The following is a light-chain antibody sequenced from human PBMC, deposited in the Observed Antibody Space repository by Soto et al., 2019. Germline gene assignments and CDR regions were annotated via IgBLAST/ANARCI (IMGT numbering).Light chain of an antibody. Sequence: DIQMTHSPSTLSASVGDRVTITCRASQSISIWLAWYQQKPGKAPKLLIYKASSLESGVPSRFSGSGSGTQFTLTISSLQPDDFATYFCQQYNSYSHTFGQGTKLDIK. CDR1: QSISIW. J-gene: IGKJ2*01. CDR2: KAS. CDR3: QQYNSYSHT. V-gene: IGKV1-5*03.